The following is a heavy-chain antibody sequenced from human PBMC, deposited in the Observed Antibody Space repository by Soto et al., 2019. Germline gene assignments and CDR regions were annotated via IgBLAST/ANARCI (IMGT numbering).Heavy chain of an antibody. CDR3: AAASDYGDEFFDF. J-gene: IGHJ4*02. CDR1: GFNFRDYG. D-gene: IGHD4-17*01. Sequence: QEQLEESGGGVVQPGRSLRLSCAASGFNFRDYGMHWVRQAPGKGLEWVAIIWFDGSEKYYAASVKGRFIISRDNSKNILYLQMNRLRVDDTAVYFCAAASDYGDEFFDFGGRGTLVTVSS. V-gene: IGHV3-33*01. CDR2: IWFDGSEK.